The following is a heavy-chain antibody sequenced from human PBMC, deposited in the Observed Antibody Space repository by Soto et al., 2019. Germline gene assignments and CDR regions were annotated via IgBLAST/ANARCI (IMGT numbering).Heavy chain of an antibody. CDR2: ISGSAVTA. CDR1: GFTFSNYA. V-gene: IGHV3-23*01. J-gene: IGHJ4*02. Sequence: GGSLRLSCEASGFTFSNYAMTWVRQAPGRGLEWVSTISGSAVTAYYADSVKGRFTISRDNPKNTLFLQMNSLRVDDTAVYYCAKELVAVAGSDYWGQGTLVTVSS. CDR3: AKELVAVAGSDY. D-gene: IGHD6-19*01.